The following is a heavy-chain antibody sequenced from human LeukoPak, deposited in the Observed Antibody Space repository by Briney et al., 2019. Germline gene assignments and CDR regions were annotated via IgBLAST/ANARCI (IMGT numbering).Heavy chain of an antibody. V-gene: IGHV3-23*01. CDR2: ISGSGGST. CDR3: AKGLRRSSSADY. CDR1: GFTLSSYA. J-gene: IGHJ4*02. Sequence: GGSLRLSCAASGFTLSSYAMSRVRQAPGKGLEWVSAISGSGGSTYYADSVKGRFTISRDNSKNTLYLQMNSLRAEDTAVYYCAKGLRRSSSADYWGQGTLVTVSS. D-gene: IGHD5-12*01.